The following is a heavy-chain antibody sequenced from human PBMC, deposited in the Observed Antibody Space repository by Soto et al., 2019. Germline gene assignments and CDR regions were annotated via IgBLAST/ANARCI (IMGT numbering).Heavy chain of an antibody. J-gene: IGHJ4*02. CDR1: GFTFNTYA. D-gene: IGHD7-27*01. V-gene: IGHV3-23*01. CDR3: AKGKSAWGFFDF. Sequence: GGSLRLSCATFGFTFNTYAMTWVRQVPGKGLEWVAVITGSGGTIYYADSVKGRFTISRDNSKGTVYLQMNSLRADDTALYYCAKGKSAWGFFDFWGQGTQVTV. CDR2: ITGSGGTI.